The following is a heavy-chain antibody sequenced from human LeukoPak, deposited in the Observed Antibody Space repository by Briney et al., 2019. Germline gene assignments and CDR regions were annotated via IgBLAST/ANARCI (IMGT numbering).Heavy chain of an antibody. J-gene: IGHJ4*02. Sequence: GRSLRLSCAASGFTFSSYAMSWVRQAPGKGLEWVSAISGSGGSTYYADSVKGRFTISRDNSKNTLYLQMNSLRAEDTAVYYCAKGRGWYLSASGPFDYWGQGTLVTVSS. CDR3: AKGRGWYLSASGPFDY. D-gene: IGHD6-19*01. CDR1: GFTFSSYA. CDR2: ISGSGGST. V-gene: IGHV3-23*01.